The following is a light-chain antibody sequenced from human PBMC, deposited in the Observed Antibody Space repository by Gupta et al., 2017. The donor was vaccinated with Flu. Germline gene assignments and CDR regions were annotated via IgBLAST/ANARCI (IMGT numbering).Light chain of an antibody. CDR3: LLFYGGAEWV. Sequence: PYWFQQKPGQAPRTLIYAARNKYSWTPARFSGSLRGGKAALTLSGAQPEDEAEYYCLLFYGGAEWVFGGGTELTVL. V-gene: IGLV7-46*01. CDR2: AAR. J-gene: IGLJ3*02.